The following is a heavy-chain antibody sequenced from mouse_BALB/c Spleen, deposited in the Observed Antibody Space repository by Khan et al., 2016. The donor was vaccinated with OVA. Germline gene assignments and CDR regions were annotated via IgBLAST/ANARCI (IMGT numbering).Heavy chain of an antibody. CDR1: GFSLTSHG. Sequence: VQLKESGPGLVAPSQSLSITCTVSGFSLTSHGVHWVRQPPGKGLEWLGVIWAGGRTNYNSALMSRLSISKDSSKSQVFLKMNSLQTDDTAIYYCARNREPDYFDYWGQGTTLTVSS. CDR2: IWAGGRT. J-gene: IGHJ2*01. V-gene: IGHV2-9*02. CDR3: ARNREPDYFDY.